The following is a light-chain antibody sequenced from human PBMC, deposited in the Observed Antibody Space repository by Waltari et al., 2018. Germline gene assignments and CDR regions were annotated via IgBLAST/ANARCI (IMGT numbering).Light chain of an antibody. CDR1: SSNIGSNT. CDR2: SHN. V-gene: IGLV1-44*01. CDR3: AAWDDSLNGPV. J-gene: IGLJ3*02. Sequence: QSVLTQPPSASGAPGQRVTISCSGGSSNIGSNTVNWYQQLPGTYPKLPVPSHNQRPSGVPARFSACQSGASASLAISGLQSEDETDYYWAAWDDSLNGPVFGGGTKLTVL.